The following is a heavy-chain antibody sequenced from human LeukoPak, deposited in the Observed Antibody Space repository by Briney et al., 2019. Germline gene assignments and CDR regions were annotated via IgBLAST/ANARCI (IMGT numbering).Heavy chain of an antibody. V-gene: IGHV4-38-2*02. D-gene: IGHD2-15*01. CDR3: ARHRRGSSWYNWFDP. J-gene: IGHJ5*02. Sequence: SETLSLTCTVSGYSISSGYYWGWIRQPPGKGLEWIGSIYHSGTTYYNPPLKSRVTISVDTSKNQFSLKVSSVTAADTAVYYCARHRRGSSWYNWFDPWGQGTLVTVSS. CDR1: GYSISSGYY. CDR2: IYHSGTT.